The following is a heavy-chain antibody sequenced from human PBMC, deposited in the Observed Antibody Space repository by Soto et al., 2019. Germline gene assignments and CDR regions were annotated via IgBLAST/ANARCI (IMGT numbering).Heavy chain of an antibody. D-gene: IGHD3-3*01. Sequence: GSLRLSCAASGFSFSSYLMNWVRQAPGKGLEWVASIKQDGSQKYYVDSVKGRFTISRDNAKNSLYLQMNSLRAEDTAIYYCARSNYDFWSGGSLDIWGQGTMVTVSS. CDR1: GFSFSSYL. CDR3: ARSNYDFWSGGSLDI. CDR2: IKQDGSQK. V-gene: IGHV3-7*03. J-gene: IGHJ3*02.